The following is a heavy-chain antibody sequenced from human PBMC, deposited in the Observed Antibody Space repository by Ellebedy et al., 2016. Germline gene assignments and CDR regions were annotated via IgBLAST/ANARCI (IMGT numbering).Heavy chain of an antibody. D-gene: IGHD3-22*01. J-gene: IGHJ3*02. CDR3: AAELYDTSGHCCSFDI. CDR2: IVVASGNT. V-gene: IGHV1-58*02. CDR1: GFIFSNSA. Sequence: ASVKVSCKASGFIFSNSAMQWVRQARGQRLEWIGWIVVASGNTQYAQKLQERITITRDMSTSTVYMELSSLRSEDTAVYYCAAELYDTSGHCCSFDIWGQGTTVTVSS.